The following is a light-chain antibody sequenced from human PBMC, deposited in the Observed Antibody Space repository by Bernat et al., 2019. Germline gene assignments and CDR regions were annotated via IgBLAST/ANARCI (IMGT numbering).Light chain of an antibody. J-gene: IGKJ4*01. CDR2: GTS. CDR1: QNINNY. Sequence: DIQMTQSPSSLSASVGDTVTIACRTSQNINNYFNWYQQKPGKAPKLLIYGTSSLQSGVPSRFSGSGSGTDFTLTISNLQPEDFATYYCQQSSDTPLTFGGGTKVEIK. CDR3: QQSSDTPLT. V-gene: IGKV1-39*01.